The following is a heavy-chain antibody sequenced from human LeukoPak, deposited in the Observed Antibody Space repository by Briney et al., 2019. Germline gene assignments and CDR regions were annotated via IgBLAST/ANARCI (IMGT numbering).Heavy chain of an antibody. J-gene: IGHJ4*02. Sequence: PGGSLRLSCAASEFTFSSYSMNWVRQAPGKGLEWFSSISSSSSYIYYADSVKGRFTISRDNAKNSLYLQMNSLRAEDTAVYYCARGGMVYASPFDYWGQGTLVTVSS. CDR2: ISSSSSYI. V-gene: IGHV3-21*01. CDR3: ARGGMVYASPFDY. CDR1: EFTFSSYS. D-gene: IGHD2-8*01.